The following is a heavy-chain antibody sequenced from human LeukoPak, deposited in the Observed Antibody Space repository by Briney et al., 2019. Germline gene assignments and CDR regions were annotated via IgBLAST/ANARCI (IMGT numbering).Heavy chain of an antibody. V-gene: IGHV3-23*01. CDR3: AMFYIAVAGQHDY. D-gene: IGHD6-19*01. CDR1: GLTFSNYA. Sequence: GGSLRLSCAASGLTFSNYAMSWVRQAPGKGLEWASAISGSGGSTYYADSVKGRFTISRDNSKNTLYLQMNSLRAEDTAIYYCAMFYIAVAGQHDYWGQGTLVTVSS. CDR2: ISGSGGST. J-gene: IGHJ4*02.